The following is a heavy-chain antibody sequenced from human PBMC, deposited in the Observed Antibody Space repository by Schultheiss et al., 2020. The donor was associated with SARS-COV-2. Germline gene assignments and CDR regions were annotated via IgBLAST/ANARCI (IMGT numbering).Heavy chain of an antibody. V-gene: IGHV5-10-1*01. D-gene: IGHD3-22*01. J-gene: IGHJ6*02. CDR2: IDPSDSYT. CDR3: ARPDYYDSSGPSGGMDV. Sequence: GESLKISCKGSGYSFTSYWIGWVRQMPGKGLEWMGRIDPSDSYTNYSPSFQGHVTISADKSISTAYLQWSSLKASDTAMYYCARPDYYDSSGPSGGMDVWGQGTTVTVSS. CDR1: GYSFTSYW.